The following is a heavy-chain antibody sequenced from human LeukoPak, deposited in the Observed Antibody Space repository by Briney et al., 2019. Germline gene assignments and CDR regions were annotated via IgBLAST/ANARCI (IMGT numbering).Heavy chain of an antibody. CDR1: GFTFNSYA. J-gene: IGHJ4*02. Sequence: GGSLRLSCSASGFTFNSYAMNWVRQAPGKGLEYVSTINTSGGTTYYADSVKGRFTISRDNSKNILYLQMSSLRAEDTAVYYCVRRIPYSSGLYYFDFWGQGTLVTVPS. V-gene: IGHV3-64D*06. CDR2: INTSGGTT. CDR3: VRRIPYSSGLYYFDF. D-gene: IGHD6-19*01.